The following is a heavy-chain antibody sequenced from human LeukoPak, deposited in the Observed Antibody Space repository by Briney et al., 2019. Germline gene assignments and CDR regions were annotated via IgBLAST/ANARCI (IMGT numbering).Heavy chain of an antibody. V-gene: IGHV3-48*04. CDR3: AELGITMIGGV. CDR1: GLTFSTYS. J-gene: IGHJ6*04. D-gene: IGHD3-10*02. Sequence: GGSLRLSCAASGLTFSTYSMNWVRQAPGKGLEWLSYISSSGTTTFYADSVEGRFTISRDNAKNSLYLQMNSLRAEDTAVYYCAELGITMIGGVWGKGTTVTISS. CDR2: ISSSGTTT.